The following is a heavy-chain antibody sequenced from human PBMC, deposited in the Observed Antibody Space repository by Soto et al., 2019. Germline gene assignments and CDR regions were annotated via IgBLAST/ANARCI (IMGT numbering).Heavy chain of an antibody. CDR1: GDNFKKNV. Sequence: ASVKVSCKTSGDNFKKNVFTWVRQAPGQGLEWMGGTIPALGKTHYIEKFQGRVTITVDDATRTVYMAVRDLTSEDTAIYYCARGPFRPSAMDVWGQGTTVTVSS. CDR2: TIPALGKT. V-gene: IGHV1-69*10. J-gene: IGHJ6*02. D-gene: IGHD3-10*01. CDR3: ARGPFRPSAMDV.